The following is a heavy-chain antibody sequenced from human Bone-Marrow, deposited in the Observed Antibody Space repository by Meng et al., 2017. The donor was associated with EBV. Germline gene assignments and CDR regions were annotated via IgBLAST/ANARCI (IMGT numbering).Heavy chain of an antibody. Sequence: QAQLVQAGGEGKKPGAPVQVSCKASGYTFSTYAIHWVRQAPGQRLEWMGWINVGNGDTKYSQKLQGRVTITRDTSASTAYMELRSLRSEDTAVYYCARDSSGDSRNFDPWGQGTLVTVSS. CDR1: GYTFSTYA. CDR3: ARDSSGDSRNFDP. CDR2: INVGNGDT. V-gene: IGHV1-3*01. J-gene: IGHJ5*02. D-gene: IGHD3-22*01.